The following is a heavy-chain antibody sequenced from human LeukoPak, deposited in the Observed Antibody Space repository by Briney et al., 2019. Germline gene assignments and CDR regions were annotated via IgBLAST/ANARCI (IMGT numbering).Heavy chain of an antibody. J-gene: IGHJ3*02. D-gene: IGHD6-19*01. V-gene: IGHV4-59*01. CDR2: IYYSGST. CDR3: ASSGRIAVAGHAFDI. CDR1: GGSISSYY. Sequence: PSETLSLTCTVSGGSISSYYWSWIRQPPGKGLEWIGYIYYSGSTNYNPSLKSRVTISVDTSKNQFSLKLSSVTAADTAVYYCASSGRIAVAGHAFDIWGQGTMVTVSS.